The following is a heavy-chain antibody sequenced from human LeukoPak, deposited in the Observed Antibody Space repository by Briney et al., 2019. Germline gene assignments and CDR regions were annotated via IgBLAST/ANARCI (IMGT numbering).Heavy chain of an antibody. Sequence: SETLSLTCTVSGGSISSSSYYWGWIRQPPGKGLEWIGYIYYSGSTNYNPSLKSRVTISVDTSKNQFSLKLSSVTAADTAVYYCARGGYYYGSGSYYLFDYWGQGTLVTVSS. CDR2: IYYSGST. CDR1: GGSISSSSYY. D-gene: IGHD3-10*01. V-gene: IGHV4-61*05. CDR3: ARGGYYYGSGSYYLFDY. J-gene: IGHJ4*02.